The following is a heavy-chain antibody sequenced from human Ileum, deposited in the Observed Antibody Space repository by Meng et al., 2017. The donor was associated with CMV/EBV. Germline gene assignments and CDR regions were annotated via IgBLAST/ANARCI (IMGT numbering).Heavy chain of an antibody. D-gene: IGHD3-10*01. J-gene: IGHJ4*02. CDR3: VKDERWLGSDN. Sequence: GGSLRLSCAASGFTFSASGMHWVRQAPGKGLQWVAYIRHDGTIAYYADSVKDRLTISRDNFKNTLYPQINSLRVEDTAIYYCVKDERWLGSDNWGQGTLVTVSS. V-gene: IGHV3-30*02. CDR1: GFTFSASG. CDR2: IRHDGTIA.